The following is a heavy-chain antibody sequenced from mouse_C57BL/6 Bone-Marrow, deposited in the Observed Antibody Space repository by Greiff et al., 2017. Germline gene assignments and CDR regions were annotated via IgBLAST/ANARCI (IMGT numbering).Heavy chain of an antibody. J-gene: IGHJ1*03. CDR2: ITHSGET. D-gene: IGHD2-1*01. Sequence: VQLVESGPGLVKPSQSLFLTCSITGFPIPSGYYWIWIRQSPGKPLEWMGYITHSGETFYNPSLQSPISITRETSKNQFFLQLNSVTTEDTAMYDCAGDRSGGNYVGYFDVWGTGTTVTFSS. CDR1: GFPIPSGYY. CDR3: AGDRSGGNYVGYFDV. V-gene: IGHV12-3*01.